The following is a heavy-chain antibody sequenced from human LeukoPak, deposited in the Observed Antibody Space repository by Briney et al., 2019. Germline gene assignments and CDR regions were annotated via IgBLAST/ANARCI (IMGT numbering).Heavy chain of an antibody. V-gene: IGHV1-3*03. D-gene: IGHD6-13*01. J-gene: IGHJ3*02. CDR2: INAGNGNT. CDR3: ARRELYSSSSDAFDI. Sequence: ASVKVSCKASGYTFTSYAMHWVRQAPGQRLEWMGWINAGNGNTKYSQEFQGRVTITRDTSASTAYMELSSLRSEDMAVYYCARRELYSSSSDAFDIWGQGTMVTVSS. CDR1: GYTFTSYA.